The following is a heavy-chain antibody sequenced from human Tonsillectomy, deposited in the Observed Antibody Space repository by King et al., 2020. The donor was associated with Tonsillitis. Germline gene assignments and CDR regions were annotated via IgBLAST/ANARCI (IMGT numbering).Heavy chain of an antibody. D-gene: IGHD1-26*01. J-gene: IGHJ3*02. CDR2: ISSSSSTI. CDR1: GFTFSSYS. V-gene: IGHV3-48*01. CDR3: ARETPEWELLGVAFDI. Sequence: VQLVESGGGLVQPGGSLRLSCAASGFTFSSYSMNWVRQAPGKGLEWVSYISSSSSTIYYADSVKGRFTISRDNAKNSLYLQMTSLRAEDTAVYYGARETPEWELLGVAFDIWGQGTMVTVSS.